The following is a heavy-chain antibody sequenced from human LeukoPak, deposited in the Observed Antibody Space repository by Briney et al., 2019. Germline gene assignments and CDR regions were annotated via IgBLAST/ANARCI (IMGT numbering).Heavy chain of an antibody. CDR2: INHSGST. Sequence: SETPSLTCAVYGGSFSGYYWSWIRQPPGKGLEWIGEINHSGSTNYNPSLKSRVTISVDTSKNQFSLKLSSVTAADTAVYYCGVLIGVVTETYYYYMDVWGKGTTVTVSS. CDR3: GVLIGVVTETYYYYMDV. D-gene: IGHD3-3*01. V-gene: IGHV4-34*01. J-gene: IGHJ6*03. CDR1: GGSFSGYY.